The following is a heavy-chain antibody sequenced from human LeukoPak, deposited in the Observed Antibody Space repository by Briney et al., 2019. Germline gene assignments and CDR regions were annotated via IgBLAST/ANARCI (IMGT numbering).Heavy chain of an antibody. CDR2: INPNSGGT. CDR1: GYTFTGYY. J-gene: IGHJ3*02. Sequence: ASVKVSCKASGYTFTGYYMHWVRQAPGQGLEWMGWINPNSGGTNYAQKSQGRVTMTRDTSISTAYMELSRLRSDDTAVYYCASLEYGSGSYYRDDAFDIWGQGTMVTVSS. CDR3: ASLEYGSGSYYRDDAFDI. D-gene: IGHD3-10*01. V-gene: IGHV1-2*02.